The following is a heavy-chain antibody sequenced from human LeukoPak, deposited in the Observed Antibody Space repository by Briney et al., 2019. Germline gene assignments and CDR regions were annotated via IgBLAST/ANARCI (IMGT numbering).Heavy chain of an antibody. Sequence: GGSLRLSCAASGFTVSSNYMSWVRQAPGKGLEWVAVISYDGSNKYYADSVKGRFTISRDNSKNTLYLQMNSLRAEDTAVYYCAKDRSIVVVVAANVFDYWGQGTLVTVSS. V-gene: IGHV3-30*18. CDR3: AKDRSIVVVVAANVFDY. CDR1: GFTVSSNY. D-gene: IGHD2-15*01. J-gene: IGHJ4*02. CDR2: ISYDGSNK.